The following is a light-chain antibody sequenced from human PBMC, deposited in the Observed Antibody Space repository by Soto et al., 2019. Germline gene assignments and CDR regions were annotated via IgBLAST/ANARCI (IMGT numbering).Light chain of an antibody. CDR1: RSDVGGYNY. CDR3: SSYTATRTYV. Sequence: SVVAQPASLAGASGQSGTISRTGNRSDVGGYNYVSWYQQLPGEAPKLIIYGVTDRPSGVSNRFSGSKSGNTASLTVSGLQAEDEGDYYCSSYTATRTYVFATGTKVTVL. CDR2: GVT. V-gene: IGLV2-14*01. J-gene: IGLJ1*01.